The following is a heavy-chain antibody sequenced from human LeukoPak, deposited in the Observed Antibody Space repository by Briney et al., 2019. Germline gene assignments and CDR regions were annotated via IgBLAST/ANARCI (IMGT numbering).Heavy chain of an antibody. CDR3: AVGITILGVAASFDS. D-gene: IGHD3-3*01. V-gene: IGHV4-34*01. Sequence: SETLSLTCAVSGASYNAYYWSWIRQPPGKGLEWSGDIDHRGTATYNPSLKSRLTISADASKNQFSLKLNSVTDADTAVYYCAVGITILGVAASFDSWGQGNLVIVSS. J-gene: IGHJ4*02. CDR2: IDHRGTA. CDR1: GASYNAYY.